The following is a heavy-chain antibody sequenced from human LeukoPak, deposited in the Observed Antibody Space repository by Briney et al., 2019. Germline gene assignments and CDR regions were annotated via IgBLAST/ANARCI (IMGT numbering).Heavy chain of an antibody. J-gene: IGHJ4*02. CDR1: GYSISSGYY. V-gene: IGHV4-38-2*02. CDR3: GRADATTVTTHDFDY. CDR2: IYHSGST. Sequence: SETLSLTCTVSGYSISSGYYWGWIRQPPGKGLEWIGSIYHSGSTYYNPSLKSRVTIAVDTSKNQFSLKLSSVTAADTAVYYCGRADATTVTTHDFDYWGQGTLVTVSS. D-gene: IGHD4-17*01.